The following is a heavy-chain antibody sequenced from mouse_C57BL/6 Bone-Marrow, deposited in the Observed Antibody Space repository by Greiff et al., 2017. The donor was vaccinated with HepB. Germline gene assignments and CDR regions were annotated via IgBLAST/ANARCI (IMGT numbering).Heavy chain of an antibody. D-gene: IGHD2-3*01. V-gene: IGHV5-17*01. CDR3: ARGRQNDGYLYYFDY. Sequence: EVKLVASGGGLVKPGGSLKLSCAASGFTFSDYGMHWVRPAPEKGLEWVAYISSGSSTIYYADTVKGRFPISRVNAKNTLFLQMTSLRSEDTAMYYFARGRQNDGYLYYFDYWGQGTTLTVSS. J-gene: IGHJ2*01. CDR2: ISSGSSTI. CDR1: GFTFSDYG.